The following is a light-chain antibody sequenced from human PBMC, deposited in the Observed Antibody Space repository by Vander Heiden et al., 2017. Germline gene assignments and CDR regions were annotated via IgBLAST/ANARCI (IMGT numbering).Light chain of an antibody. J-gene: IGKJ5*01. CDR1: QSISSY. CDR2: AAS. CDR3: QQSYSTPIT. Sequence: IQMTQSPSSLSASVGDRVTITCRASQSISSYLNWYQQKPGKAPKLLIYAASSLQSGVPSRFSGSGSGTDFTLTISSLQPEDFATYYCQQSYSTPITFGQWTRLEIK. V-gene: IGKV1-39*01.